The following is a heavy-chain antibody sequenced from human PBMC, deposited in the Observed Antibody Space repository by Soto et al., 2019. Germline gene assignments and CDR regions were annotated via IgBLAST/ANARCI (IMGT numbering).Heavy chain of an antibody. CDR2: INAGNGNT. Sequence: ASVKVSCKSSGYTFTSYAMHCVRQAPGQRLEWMGWINAGNGNTKYSQKFQGRVTITRDTSASTAYMELSSLRSEDTAVYYCARAHSIAVAGTGGYWGQGTLVTVSS. CDR3: ARAHSIAVAGTGGY. V-gene: IGHV1-3*01. J-gene: IGHJ4*02. CDR1: GYTFTSYA. D-gene: IGHD6-19*01.